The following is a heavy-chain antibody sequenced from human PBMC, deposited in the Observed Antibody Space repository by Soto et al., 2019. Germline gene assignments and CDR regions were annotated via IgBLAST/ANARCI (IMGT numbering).Heavy chain of an antibody. CDR3: ASAMVRGGVFDY. D-gene: IGHD3-10*01. V-gene: IGHV4-61*01. J-gene: IGHJ4*02. CDR2: IHYSGST. CDR1: GGSVSSGSYY. Sequence: QVQLQESGPGLVKPSETLSLTCTVSGGSVSSGSYYWSWIRQPPGKGLEWIGYIHYSGSTNYNPSLKSRVTISVDTSKNQFSLKLSSVTAADTAVYYCASAMVRGGVFDYWGQGTLVTVSS.